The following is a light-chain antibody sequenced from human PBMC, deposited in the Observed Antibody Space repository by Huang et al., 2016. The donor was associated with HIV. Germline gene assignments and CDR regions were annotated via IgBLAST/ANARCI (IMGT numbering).Light chain of an antibody. Sequence: EIVLTQSPGTLSLSPGERATLSCRASQSVSSSYLAWYQQKAGQAPRLLIYGAASRATGIPDRFSGSGSGTDFTLTISRLEPEDFAVYYCQHYGTSRGTFGQGTKLELK. CDR3: QHYGTSRGT. V-gene: IGKV3-20*01. CDR1: QSVSSSY. CDR2: GAA. J-gene: IGKJ2*01.